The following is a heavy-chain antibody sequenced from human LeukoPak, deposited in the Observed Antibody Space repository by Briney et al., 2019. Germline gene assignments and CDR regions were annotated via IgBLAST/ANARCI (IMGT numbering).Heavy chain of an antibody. Sequence: SETLSLTCTVSGGSISSYYWSWIRQPPGKGLEWIGYIYYSGSTNYNPSLKSRVTILVDTSKNQFSLKLSSVTAADTAVYYCARAAYYDFWSGDDYYGMDVWGQGTTVTVSS. CDR2: IYYSGST. CDR3: ARAAYYDFWSGDDYYGMDV. V-gene: IGHV4-59*01. CDR1: GGSISSYY. D-gene: IGHD3-3*01. J-gene: IGHJ6*02.